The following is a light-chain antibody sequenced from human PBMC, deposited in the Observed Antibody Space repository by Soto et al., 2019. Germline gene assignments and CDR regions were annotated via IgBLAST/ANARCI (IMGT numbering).Light chain of an antibody. J-gene: IGKJ1*01. CDR2: QES. CDR3: QQDNSYPWT. CDR1: QSISSW. Sequence: DIQMTKAPSTLSASVGDRVTINCRASQSISSWLALYQQNPGKAPKLLLYQESSLENGFPSRFSGSGSGTEFTLTISSLQTDEFATYYCQQDNSYPWTFGQGTKVETK. V-gene: IGKV1-5*03.